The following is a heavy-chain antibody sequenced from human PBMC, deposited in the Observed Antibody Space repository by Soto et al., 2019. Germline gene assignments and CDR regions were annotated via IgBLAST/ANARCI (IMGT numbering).Heavy chain of an antibody. Sequence: QVQLVESGGGLVKPGGSLRLSCAASGFTFSNYCMRWVRQAPGKGLEWVADIRSGGSTIYYADSVKGRFTISRDNTKNTLYQQMNSLRTEDTAVYYCARAVGDTCDWFDPWGQGTLVTVSS. D-gene: IGHD2-21*01. V-gene: IGHV3-11*01. CDR3: ARAVGDTCDWFDP. CDR2: IRSGGSTI. J-gene: IGHJ5*02. CDR1: GFTFSNYC.